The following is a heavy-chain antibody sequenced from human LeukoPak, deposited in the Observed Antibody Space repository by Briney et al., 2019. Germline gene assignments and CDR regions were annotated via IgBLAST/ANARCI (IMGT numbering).Heavy chain of an antibody. D-gene: IGHD5-18*01. V-gene: IGHV3-30-3*01. Sequence: GGSLRLSCAASGFTFSSYAMHWVRQAPGEGLEWVAVISYDGSNKYYADSVKGRFTISRDNSKNTLYLQMNSLRAEDTAVYYCARGGRYSYGHNWFDPWGQGTLVTVSS. CDR2: ISYDGSNK. J-gene: IGHJ5*02. CDR1: GFTFSSYA. CDR3: ARGGRYSYGHNWFDP.